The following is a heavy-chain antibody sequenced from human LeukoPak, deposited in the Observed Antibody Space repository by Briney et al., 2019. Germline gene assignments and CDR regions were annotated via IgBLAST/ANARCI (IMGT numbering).Heavy chain of an antibody. J-gene: IGHJ4*02. CDR1: GYTFTTYS. V-gene: IGHV1-18*01. Sequence: ASVKVSCKASGYTFTTYSITSVRPAPRQGREWMGWISGYNSNKIYAQKLQGRVTMTTDKSTSTAYMGLRSLRSDDTAVYYCARGDYGGNPDYWGQGTLVSVCS. D-gene: IGHD4-23*01. CDR3: ARGDYGGNPDY. CDR2: ISGYNSNK.